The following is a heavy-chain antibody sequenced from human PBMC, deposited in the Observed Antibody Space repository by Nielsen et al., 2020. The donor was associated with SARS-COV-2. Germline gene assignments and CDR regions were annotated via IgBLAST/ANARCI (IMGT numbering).Heavy chain of an antibody. V-gene: IGHV1-8*02. Sequence: ASVKVSCKASGYTFTSYYMHWVRQATGQGLEWMGWMNPNSGNTGYAQKFQGRVTMTRNTSISTAYMELSSLRSEDTAVYYCARMVRAQWLAPWGQGTLVTVSS. D-gene: IGHD6-19*01. CDR1: GYTFTSYY. CDR3: ARMVRAQWLAP. CDR2: MNPNSGNT. J-gene: IGHJ5*02.